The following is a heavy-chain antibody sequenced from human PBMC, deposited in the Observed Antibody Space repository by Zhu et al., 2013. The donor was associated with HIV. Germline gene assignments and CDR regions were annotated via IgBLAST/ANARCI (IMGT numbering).Heavy chain of an antibody. V-gene: IGHV4-38-2*02. Sequence: QVQLQESGPGLVKPSETLSLTCTVSGYSISSGYYWGWIRQPPGKGLEWIGSIYHSGSTYYNPSLKSRVTISVDTSKNQFSLKLSSVTAADTAVYYCARGLWFGEFYFDYWGQGTLVTVSS. CDR1: GYSISSGYY. D-gene: IGHD3-10*01. CDR3: ARGLWFGEFYFDY. CDR2: IYHSGST. J-gene: IGHJ4*02.